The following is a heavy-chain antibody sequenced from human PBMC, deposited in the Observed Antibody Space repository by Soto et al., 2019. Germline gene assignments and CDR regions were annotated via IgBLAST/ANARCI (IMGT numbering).Heavy chain of an antibody. J-gene: IGHJ4*01. CDR2: INPSGGST. CDR1: GYTLTSYY. Sequence: APVKVACKASGYTLTSYYMHWLRQAPGQGLEWMGIINPSGGSTRFAQKFQGRVTLTRDTSTNTVYMELSSLRSDDTAVYYCARDRCDTSSCYECDYWGQGTLGTVSS. CDR3: ARDRCDTSSCYECDY. D-gene: IGHD2-2*01. V-gene: IGHV1-46*01.